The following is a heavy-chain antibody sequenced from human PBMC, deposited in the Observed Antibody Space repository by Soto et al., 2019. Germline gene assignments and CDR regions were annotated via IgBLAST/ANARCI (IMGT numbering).Heavy chain of an antibody. V-gene: IGHV3-33*01. CDR2: IWYDGSNK. Sequence: QVQLVESGGGVVQPGRSLRLSCAASGFTFSTYGMHWVRQAAGKGLEWVAIIWYDGSNKYYADSVKGRFTISRDDSKNTLYQQMNSLTAEDTAVYFCARDASAYDGGWYPRGFDPWGQGTLVTVSS. D-gene: IGHD6-19*01. CDR3: ARDASAYDGGWYPRGFDP. J-gene: IGHJ5*02. CDR1: GFTFSTYG.